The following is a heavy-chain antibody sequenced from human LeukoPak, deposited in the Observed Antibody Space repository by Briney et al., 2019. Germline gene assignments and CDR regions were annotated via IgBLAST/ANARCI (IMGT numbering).Heavy chain of an antibody. J-gene: IGHJ4*02. CDR3: AKEFGSYVEVGVDY. Sequence: AGGSLRLSCAASGFTFSSYAMSWVRQAPGRGLEWVSTISGSGGSTYYADSVKGRFTISRDNSKNTLYLQMNSLRAEDTAVYYCAKEFGSYVEVGVDYWGQGTLVTVSS. CDR2: ISGSGGST. V-gene: IGHV3-23*01. D-gene: IGHD1-26*01. CDR1: GFTFSSYA.